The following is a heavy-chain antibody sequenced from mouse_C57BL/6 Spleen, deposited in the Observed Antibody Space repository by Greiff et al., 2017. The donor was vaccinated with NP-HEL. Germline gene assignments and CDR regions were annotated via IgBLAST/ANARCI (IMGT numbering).Heavy chain of an antibody. CDR1: GYSITSGYY. D-gene: IGHD2-5*01. J-gene: IGHJ4*01. Sequence: DVKLQESGPGLVKPSQSLSLTCSVTGYSITSGYYWNWIRQFPGNKLEWMGYISYDGSNNYNPSLKNRISITRDTSKNQFFLKLNSVTTEDTATYYCARKPASYSNYDAMDYWGQGTSVTVSS. CDR2: ISYDGSN. V-gene: IGHV3-6*01. CDR3: ARKPASYSNYDAMDY.